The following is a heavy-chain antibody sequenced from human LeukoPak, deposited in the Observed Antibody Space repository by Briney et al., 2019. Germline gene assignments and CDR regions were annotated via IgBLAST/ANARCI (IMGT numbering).Heavy chain of an antibody. Sequence: GESLRLSCAASGFTFSSYWMHWVRQAPGKGLVWVSRINSDGSGTTYADSVKGRFTISRDNAKNTLYLQMNSLRAEDTAVYYCTARTTVTTLADYWGQGTLVTVSS. CDR3: TARTTVTTLADY. CDR1: GFTFSSYW. J-gene: IGHJ4*02. V-gene: IGHV3-74*01. D-gene: IGHD4-17*01. CDR2: INSDGSGT.